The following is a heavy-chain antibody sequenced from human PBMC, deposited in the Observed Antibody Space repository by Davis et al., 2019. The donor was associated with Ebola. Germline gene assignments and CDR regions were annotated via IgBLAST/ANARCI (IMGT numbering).Heavy chain of an antibody. CDR1: EFTFNKYA. D-gene: IGHD1-26*01. CDR2: ISYDGSTE. V-gene: IGHV3-30-3*01. J-gene: IGHJ3*02. CDR3: AKDTSNIWFDI. Sequence: GGSLSLSCAASEFTFNKYAMHWVRQAPGKGLEWVAIISYDGSTEYYADSVKGRFTISRDNSKNTLYLQMHSLRAEDTAVYYCAKDTSNIWFDIWGQGTNVTVSS.